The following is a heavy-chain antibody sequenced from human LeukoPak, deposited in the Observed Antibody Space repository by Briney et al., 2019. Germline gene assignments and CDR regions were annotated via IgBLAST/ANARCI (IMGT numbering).Heavy chain of an antibody. CDR3: ARESWSDSVAFDI. D-gene: IGHD3-3*01. V-gene: IGHV3-30*04. J-gene: IGHJ3*02. CDR1: GVNFSSYA. CDR2: ISYGGIDK. Sequence: GTSLRLSCAASGVNFSSYAMHWVRQAPGEGLEWVGLISYGGIDKSYADSVKGRFTISRDSSKRTLYLQMNSLRAEDTAMYYCARESWSDSVAFDIWGLGTMVIVSS.